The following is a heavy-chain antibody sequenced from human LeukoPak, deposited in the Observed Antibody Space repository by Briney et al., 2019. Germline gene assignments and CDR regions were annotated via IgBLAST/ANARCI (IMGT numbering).Heavy chain of an antibody. J-gene: IGHJ4*02. D-gene: IGHD3-10*01. CDR1: GGSISSYY. Sequence: SETLSLTCTVSGGSISSYYWSWIRQSPGKGLEWIGYIYYSGSTNYNPSLKSRVTISVDTSKNQFSLKLSSVTAADTAVYYCARAPPTGTHANFDYGGQGTLVTVSS. V-gene: IGHV4-59*01. CDR3: ARAPPTGTHANFDY. CDR2: IYYSGST.